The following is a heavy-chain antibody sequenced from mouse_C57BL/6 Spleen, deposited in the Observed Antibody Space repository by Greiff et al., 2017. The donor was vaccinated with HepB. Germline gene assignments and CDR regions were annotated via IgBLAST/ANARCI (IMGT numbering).Heavy chain of an antibody. Sequence: VQLQQSGAELVWPGASVTLSCKASGYTFTDYEMHWVKQTPVHGLEWIGAIDPETGGTAYNQKFKGKAILTADKSSSTAYMELRSLTSEDSAVYYCTRQLRLRGGFAYWGQGTLVTVSA. CDR1: GYTFTDYE. V-gene: IGHV1-15*01. CDR3: TRQLRLRGGFAY. CDR2: IDPETGGT. D-gene: IGHD3-2*02. J-gene: IGHJ3*01.